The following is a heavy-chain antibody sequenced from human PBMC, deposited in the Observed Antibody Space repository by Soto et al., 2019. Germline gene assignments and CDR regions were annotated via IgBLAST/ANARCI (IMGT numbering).Heavy chain of an antibody. CDR3: VKEDYDSSGYHFDY. J-gene: IGHJ4*02. Sequence: GGSLRLSCSASGFTFSSYSMHWVRQAPGKGLEYVSAISSNGGSTYYADSVKGRFTISRDNSKNTLYLQMSSLRAEDTAVYYCVKEDYDSSGYHFDYWGQGTLVTVSS. D-gene: IGHD3-22*01. CDR1: GFTFSSYS. CDR2: ISSNGGST. V-gene: IGHV3-64D*08.